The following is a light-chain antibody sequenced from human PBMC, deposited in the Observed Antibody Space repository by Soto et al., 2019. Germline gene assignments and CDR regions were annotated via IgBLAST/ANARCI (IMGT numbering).Light chain of an antibody. V-gene: IGKV3-20*01. J-gene: IGKJ1*01. CDR1: QGGGST. CDR2: GAS. CDR3: QQYGSSGT. Sequence: EIVMTQSPATLSVSPGERVTLSCRASQGGGSTLAWYRQQPGQAPRLLIYGASNRATGIPDRFSGSGYGTDFTLTISRLEPEDFAVYYCQQYGSSGTFGQGTKVDIK.